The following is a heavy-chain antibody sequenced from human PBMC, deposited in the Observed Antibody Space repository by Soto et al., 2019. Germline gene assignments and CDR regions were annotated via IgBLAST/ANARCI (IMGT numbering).Heavy chain of an antibody. D-gene: IGHD2-2*02. J-gene: IGHJ6*02. CDR1: DGSVNSGSYY. V-gene: IGHV4-61*01. CDR2: IDYSGST. Sequence: SETLSLTCTVSDGSVNSGSYYWSWIRQPPGKGLEWIGSIDYSGSTNYNPSLGSRVTISVDASKNQFSLKVSSVIAADTAVYHCASDRQNRCPSCCTHVCGPGP. CDR3: ASDRQNRCPSCCTHV.